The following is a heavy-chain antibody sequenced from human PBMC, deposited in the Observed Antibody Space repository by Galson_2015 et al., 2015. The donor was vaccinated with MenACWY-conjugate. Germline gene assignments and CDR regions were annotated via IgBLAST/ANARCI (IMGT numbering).Heavy chain of an antibody. J-gene: IGHJ4*02. D-gene: IGHD2-15*01. CDR3: ARESSYCAGGTCGYF. CDR1: GAPITSSDYF. Sequence: ETLSLTCTASGAPITSSDYFRSWIRQSPGKGLEWIGTVFYNGTTYYNPSLKSRVTISVDTSKHQISLNLHSATSADTAVYYCARESSYCAGGTCGYFWGQGALVTVSS. CDR2: VFYNGTT. V-gene: IGHV4-39*07.